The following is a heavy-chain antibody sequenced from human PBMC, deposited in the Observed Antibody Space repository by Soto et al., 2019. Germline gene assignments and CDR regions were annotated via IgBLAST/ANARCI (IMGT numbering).Heavy chain of an antibody. V-gene: IGHV3-74*01. CDR3: ARGGAMGVDD. CDR2: IYFDGITT. CDR1: GFTFNTHW. J-gene: IGHJ4*02. Sequence: GGSLRLSCTASGFTFNTHWMHWVRQAPGKGLVWVSRIYFDGITTNYADSVKGRLTVSRDNAKNTVYLHVNTLRDEDTAGEDCARGGAMGVDDWGQGTLVTVSS. D-gene: IGHD1-26*01.